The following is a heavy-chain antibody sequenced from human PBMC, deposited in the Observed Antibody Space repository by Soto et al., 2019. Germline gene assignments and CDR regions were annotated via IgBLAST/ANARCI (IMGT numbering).Heavy chain of an antibody. CDR2: ISYDGSNK. CDR3: AKDLGDYGDDAFDI. Sequence: QVQLVESGGGVVQPGRSLRLSCAASGFTFSSYGMHWVRQAPGKGLEWVAVISYDGSNKYYADSVKGRFTISRDNSKNTLYLQMNSLRAEDTAVYYCAKDLGDYGDDAFDIWGQGTMVTVSS. D-gene: IGHD4-17*01. V-gene: IGHV3-30*18. J-gene: IGHJ3*02. CDR1: GFTFSSYG.